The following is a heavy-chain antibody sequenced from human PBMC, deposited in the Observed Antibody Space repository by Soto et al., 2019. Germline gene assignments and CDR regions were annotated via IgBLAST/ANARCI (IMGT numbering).Heavy chain of an antibody. CDR3: AKDSGGSYYDGVDY. D-gene: IGHD1-26*01. Sequence: VGSLRLSCAASGFTFSSYGMHWVRQAPGKGLEWVAVISYDGRSENYADSVKGRFTISRDNSWNTLYLQINSLRPEDTAVFYCAKDSGGSYYDGVDYWGQGALVTVPQ. J-gene: IGHJ4*02. V-gene: IGHV3-30*18. CDR1: GFTFSSYG. CDR2: ISYDGRSE.